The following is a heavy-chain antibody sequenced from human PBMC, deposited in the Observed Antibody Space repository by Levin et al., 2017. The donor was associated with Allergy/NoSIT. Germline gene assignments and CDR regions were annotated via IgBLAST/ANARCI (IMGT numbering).Heavy chain of an antibody. CDR3: ARAATATLYYFDS. CDR2: INHRGST. J-gene: IGHJ4*02. CDR1: GGSFSGYY. D-gene: IGHD2-21*02. V-gene: IGHV4-34*01. Sequence: SETLSLTCAVYGGSFSGYYWSWIRQPPGKGLEWIGEINHRGSTNYNPSLKSRVTISVDTSKNQFSLKLSSVTAADTAVYFCARAATATLYYFDSWGQGTLVTVYS.